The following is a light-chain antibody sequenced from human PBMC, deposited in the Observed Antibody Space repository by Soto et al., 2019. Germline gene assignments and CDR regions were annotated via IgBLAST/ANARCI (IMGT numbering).Light chain of an antibody. CDR3: QQYDNLPIT. V-gene: IGKV1-33*01. Sequence: DIQMTQSPSSLSASGGDRVTITCQASQDISNYLNWYQQKPGKAPKLLIYDASNLETGVPSRFSGSGSGTDFTFTISSLQPEDIATYYCQQYDNLPITFGQGTRLELK. CDR2: DAS. CDR1: QDISNY. J-gene: IGKJ5*01.